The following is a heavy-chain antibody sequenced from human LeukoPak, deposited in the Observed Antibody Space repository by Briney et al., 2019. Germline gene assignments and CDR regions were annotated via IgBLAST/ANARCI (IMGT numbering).Heavy chain of an antibody. J-gene: IGHJ3*02. V-gene: IGHV3-48*01. CDR3: ARASDFQAAFDI. Sequence: GGSLSLLCGASGFPFNRYWVRWVRRAPGKGVVWVSYISSSSSTIYYADYVKGRFTISRDNAKNSLYLQMNSLRAEDTAVYYCARASDFQAAFDIWGQGTMVTVSS. CDR1: GFPFNRYW. D-gene: IGHD3-3*01. CDR2: ISSSSSTI.